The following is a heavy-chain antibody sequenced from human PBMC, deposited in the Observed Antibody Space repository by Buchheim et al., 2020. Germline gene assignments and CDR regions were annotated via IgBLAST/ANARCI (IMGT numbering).Heavy chain of an antibody. V-gene: IGHV3-30*03. CDR3: SRGSVTAPSTLAY. D-gene: IGHD2-2*01. CDR2: ISKDGSDG. CDR1: GSMFSRFG. Sequence: QVQVVESGGGAVQPGTSLRLSCSISGSMFSRFGLHWLRQTPGRGLEGVAVISKDGSDGSYADSVRGRFTASRANARNMPYLEMNNLRPEDSGRYFCSRGSVTAPSTLAYWGHGT. J-gene: IGHJ4*01.